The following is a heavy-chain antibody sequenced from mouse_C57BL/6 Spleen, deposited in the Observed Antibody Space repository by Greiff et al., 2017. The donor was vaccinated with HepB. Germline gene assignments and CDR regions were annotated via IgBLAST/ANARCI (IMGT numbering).Heavy chain of an antibody. CDR2: IDPSDSYT. J-gene: IGHJ1*03. Sequence: VQLQQPGAELVRPGTSVKLSCKASGYTFTSYWMHWVKQRPGQGLEWIGVIDPSDSYTNYNQKFKGKATLTVDTSSSTAYMQLSSLTSEDSAVYYCARGRRDGSSYSWYFDVWGTGTTVTVSS. CDR3: ARGRRDGSSYSWYFDV. V-gene: IGHV1-59*01. CDR1: GYTFTSYW. D-gene: IGHD1-1*01.